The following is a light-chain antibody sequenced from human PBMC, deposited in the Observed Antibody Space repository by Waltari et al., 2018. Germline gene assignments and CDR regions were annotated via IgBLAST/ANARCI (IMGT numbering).Light chain of an antibody. J-gene: IGKJ5*01. Sequence: DIQMTQSPASLSASIGDRVIITCRASQTISTYLNWYQQKMGQAPKLLISAASTLHNGVPPRFSGSGSGTDFTLTISSVQPEDFGYYFCQQSFYVPISFGQGTRLDIK. V-gene: IGKV1-39*01. CDR3: QQSFYVPIS. CDR1: QTISTY. CDR2: AAS.